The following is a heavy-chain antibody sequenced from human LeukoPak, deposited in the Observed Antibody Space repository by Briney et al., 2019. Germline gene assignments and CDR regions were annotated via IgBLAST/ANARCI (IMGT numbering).Heavy chain of an antibody. Sequence: ASVKVSCKVSGYTLTELSMHWVRQAPGKGLEWMGGFDPEDGETIYAQKFQGRVTMTEDTSTDTAYMELSSLRSEDTAVYYCATVNYYDSSGYYYGAFDIWGQGTMVTVSS. CDR2: FDPEDGET. CDR1: GYTLTELS. CDR3: ATVNYYDSSGYYYGAFDI. J-gene: IGHJ3*02. D-gene: IGHD3-22*01. V-gene: IGHV1-24*01.